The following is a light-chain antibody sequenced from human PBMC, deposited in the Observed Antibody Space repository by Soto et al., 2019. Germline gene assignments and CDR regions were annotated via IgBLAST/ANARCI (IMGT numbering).Light chain of an antibody. CDR3: QQYNNWPYT. J-gene: IGKJ2*01. CDR2: GAS. CDR1: QSVSSN. V-gene: IGKV3-15*01. Sequence: EIVMTQSPATLSVSPGERATLSCRASQSVSSNVAWYQQKPGQAPRLRIYGASTRATGIPARFSCSGSGTELTLTISSLQSQEFAVYYCQQYNNWPYTFGQGTKLEIK.